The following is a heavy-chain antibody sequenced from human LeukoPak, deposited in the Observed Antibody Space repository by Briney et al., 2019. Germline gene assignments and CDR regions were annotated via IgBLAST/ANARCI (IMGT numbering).Heavy chain of an antibody. Sequence: GTSLRLSCATSGFTFRSHAMHWVRQSPGKGLEWVASINHNGNVNYYVDSVKGRFTISRDNAKNSLYLQMSNLRAEDTAVYFCARGGGLDVWGQGATVTVSS. V-gene: IGHV3-7*03. J-gene: IGHJ6*02. CDR2: INHNGNVN. CDR1: GFTFRSHA. CDR3: ARGGGLDV. D-gene: IGHD3-16*01.